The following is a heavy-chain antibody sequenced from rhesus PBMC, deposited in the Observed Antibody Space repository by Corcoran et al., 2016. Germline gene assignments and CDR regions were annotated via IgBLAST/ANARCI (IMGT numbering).Heavy chain of an antibody. Sequence: QVQLQESGPGVVKPSETLSLTCAVSGGSISGYYLWSWIRQPPGKGLEWIGYIYGGSGSTSYNPYLKSRGIISIDTSKNQFSLKLSSVTAADTAVYYCARALGDTWGALDFWGQGLRVTVSS. CDR3: ARALGDTWGALDF. CDR2: IYGGSGST. J-gene: IGHJ3*01. V-gene: IGHV4S7*01. CDR1: GGSISGYYL. D-gene: IGHD5-42*01.